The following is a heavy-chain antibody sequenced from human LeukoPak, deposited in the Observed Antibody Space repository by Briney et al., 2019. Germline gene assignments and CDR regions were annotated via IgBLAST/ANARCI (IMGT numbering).Heavy chain of an antibody. V-gene: IGHV1-69*04. J-gene: IGHJ4*02. Sequence: RRASVKVSCKASGGTFSSYAISWVRQAPGQGLEWMGRIIPILGIANYAQKFQGRVTITADKSTSTAYMELSSLRSEDTAVYYCARSDQGSGWPYWGQGTLVTVSS. D-gene: IGHD6-19*01. CDR1: GGTFSSYA. CDR3: ARSDQGSGWPY. CDR2: IIPILGIA.